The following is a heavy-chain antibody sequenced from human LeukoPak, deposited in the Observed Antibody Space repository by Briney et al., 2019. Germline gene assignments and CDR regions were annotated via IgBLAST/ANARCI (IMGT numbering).Heavy chain of an antibody. J-gene: IGHJ4*02. V-gene: IGHV4-38-2*01. CDR2: IYHSGSS. CDR1: GNSISSGYY. D-gene: IGHD3-22*01. Sequence: SETLSLTCAVTGNSISSGYYWGWIRQPPGKGLEWIGSIYHSGSSYYNPSLKSRVTISVDTSKNRFSLKLRSVTAVDTAVYYCAGQHDSNGYYFYWGQGTLVTVSS. CDR3: AGQHDSNGYYFY.